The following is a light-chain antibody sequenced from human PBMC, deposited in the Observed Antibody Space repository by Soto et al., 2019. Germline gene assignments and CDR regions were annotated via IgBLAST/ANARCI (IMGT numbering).Light chain of an antibody. Sequence: QAVVTQPASVSGSPGQSITISCTGSSSDVGGHNHVSWYQQHPGKAPKLIIYEVGNRPSGVSNRFSGSKSGNTASLTISGFQAEDEADYYCNSYTSSSTHVFATGTKLTV. V-gene: IGLV2-14*01. CDR3: NSYTSSSTHV. CDR2: EVG. CDR1: SSDVGGHNH. J-gene: IGLJ1*01.